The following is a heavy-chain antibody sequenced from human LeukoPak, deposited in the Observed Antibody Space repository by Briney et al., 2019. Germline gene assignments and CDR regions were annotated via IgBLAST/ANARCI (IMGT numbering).Heavy chain of an antibody. Sequence: ASVKVSCKASGYTFTSYRITWVRQAPGQGLEWMGWISTYNSNSNYAQNVHGRVTMTTETSTRTAYMELRSLRSDDTAVYYCARVPYTVASPSFDIWGQGTMVTVSS. J-gene: IGHJ3*02. CDR3: ARVPYTVASPSFDI. CDR2: ISTYNSNS. D-gene: IGHD4-23*01. CDR1: GYTFTSYR. V-gene: IGHV1-18*01.